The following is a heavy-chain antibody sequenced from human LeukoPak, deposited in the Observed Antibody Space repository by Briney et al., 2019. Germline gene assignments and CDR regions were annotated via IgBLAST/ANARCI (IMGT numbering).Heavy chain of an antibody. CDR1: GYTFTSYG. CDR2: ISAYNGNT. V-gene: IGHV1-18*01. J-gene: IGHJ5*02. Sequence: VSVKVSCKASGYTFTSYGISWVRQAPGQGLEWMGWISAYNGNTNYAQKLQGRVTMTTDTSTSTAYMELRSLRSDDTAVYYCARDRLRSSSNWFDPWGQGTLVTVSS. CDR3: ARDRLRSSSNWFDP. D-gene: IGHD3-10*02.